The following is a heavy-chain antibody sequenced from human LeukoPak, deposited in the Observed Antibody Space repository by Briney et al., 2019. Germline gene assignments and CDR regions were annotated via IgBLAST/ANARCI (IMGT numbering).Heavy chain of an antibody. V-gene: IGHV3-74*01. CDR3: PRVRYYYDSSGLIDY. J-gene: IGHJ4*02. CDR2: INSDGSST. D-gene: IGHD3-22*01. CDR1: GFTFSSYW. Sequence: GGSLRLSCAASGFTFSSYWMHWVRQAPGKGLVWVSRINSDGSSTSYADSVKGRFTISRGNAKNTLYLQMNSLRAEDTAVYYCPRVRYYYDSSGLIDYWGQGTLVTVSS.